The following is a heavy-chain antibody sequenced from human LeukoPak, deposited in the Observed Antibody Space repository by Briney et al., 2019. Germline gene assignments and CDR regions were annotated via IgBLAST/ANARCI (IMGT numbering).Heavy chain of an antibody. V-gene: IGHV3-23*01. CDR2: ISGSGDVI. CDR1: GFSFSAYQ. J-gene: IGHJ3*02. Sequence: GGSLRLSCAASGFSFSAYQMGWVRQAPGKGLEWLSEISGSGDVIFHADRVKGRFAISRDNAKNTLYLQMNGLRAGDTAEYYSAKSLFPSATGTGRAFHIWGQRALVTVSS. CDR3: AKSLFPSATGTGRAFHI. D-gene: IGHD1-1*01.